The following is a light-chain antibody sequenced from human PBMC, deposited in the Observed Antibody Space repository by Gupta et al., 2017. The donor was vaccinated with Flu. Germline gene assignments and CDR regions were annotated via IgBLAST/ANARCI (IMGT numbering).Light chain of an antibody. CDR2: ENN. Sequence: QSVLTQPPSVSAAPGQKVTISCSGSSSNIGNNYVSWYQQLPGTAPKLLIYENNKRPSGIPDRFSGSKSGTSATLGITGLQTGEEADYYCGTWDSSLSAAVFGGGTKLTVL. J-gene: IGLJ3*02. V-gene: IGLV1-51*02. CDR3: GTWDSSLSAAV. CDR1: SSNIGNNY.